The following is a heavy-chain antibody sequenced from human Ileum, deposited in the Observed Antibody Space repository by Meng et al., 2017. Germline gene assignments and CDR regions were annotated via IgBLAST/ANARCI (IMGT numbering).Heavy chain of an antibody. CDR2: IYYSGGT. D-gene: IGHD3-16*01. Sequence: QVQLLQWGAGLLKPSETLSLPCAVYGGSFSGYYWSWFRQPPGKGLEWIGEIYYSGGTKYNPSLKSRVTISGDTSKNQFSLKLTSVTAADTAVYYCARHLGRSFDYWGQGTLVTVSS. J-gene: IGHJ4*02. CDR3: ARHLGRSFDY. CDR1: GGSFSGYY. V-gene: IGHV4-34*02.